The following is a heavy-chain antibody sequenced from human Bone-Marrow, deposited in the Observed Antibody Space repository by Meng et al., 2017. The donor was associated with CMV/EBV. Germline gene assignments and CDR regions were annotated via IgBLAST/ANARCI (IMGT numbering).Heavy chain of an antibody. V-gene: IGHV3-7*01. CDR3: ARESSSSWYSYYYYYGMDV. Sequence: SCKASGYTFTGYYMHWVRQAPGKGLEWVANIKQDGSEKYYVDSVKGRFTISRDNAKNSLYLQMNSLRAEDTAVYYYARESSSSWYSYYYYYGMDVWGQGPTVTIYS. CDR1: GYTFTGYY. J-gene: IGHJ6*02. D-gene: IGHD6-13*01. CDR2: IKQDGSEK.